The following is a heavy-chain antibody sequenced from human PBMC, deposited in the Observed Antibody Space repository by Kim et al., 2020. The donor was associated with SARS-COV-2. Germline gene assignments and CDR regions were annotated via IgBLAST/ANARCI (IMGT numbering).Heavy chain of an antibody. V-gene: IGHV3-73*01. CDR2: IADKANNYAT. CDR3: TRRFGNGWNFDY. J-gene: IGHJ4*02. CDR1: GFTFSVSA. D-gene: IGHD6-19*01. Sequence: GGSLRLSCAASGFTFSVSAMHWVRQASGKGLEWVGRIADKANNYATAYGASVKGRFTISRDDSKNTAYLQMNSLKTEDAAVYYCTRRFGNGWNFDYWGQGALVTVSS.